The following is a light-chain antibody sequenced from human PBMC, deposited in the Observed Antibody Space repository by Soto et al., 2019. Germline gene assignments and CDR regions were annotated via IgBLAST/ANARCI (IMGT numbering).Light chain of an antibody. CDR3: QQYGSSRLT. CDR1: QSVSSSY. V-gene: IGKV3-20*01. CDR2: GAS. Sequence: EIVLTQSPGTLSLSPGERATLSCRASQSVSSSYFAWYQQKPGQAPRLLIYGASTRATGIPDRFSGSGSGTDFTLTISTLEPEDFAVYYCQQYGSSRLTFGGGTKVEIK. J-gene: IGKJ4*01.